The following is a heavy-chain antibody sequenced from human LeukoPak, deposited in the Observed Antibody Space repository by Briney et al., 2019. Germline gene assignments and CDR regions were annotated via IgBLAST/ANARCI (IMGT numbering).Heavy chain of an antibody. CDR1: GGSISSYY. CDR2: IHYSGGIT. V-gene: IGHV4-59*08. J-gene: IGHJ3*02. CDR3: ARAAPIVVVPAAIGHDAFDI. Sequence: PSETLSLTCTVSGGSISSYYWSWIRQPPGKGLEWIGYIHYSGGITYYNPSLKSRVTISVDTSKNQFSLKLSSVTAADTAVYYCARAAPIVVVPAAIGHDAFDIWGQGTMVTVSS. D-gene: IGHD2-2*01.